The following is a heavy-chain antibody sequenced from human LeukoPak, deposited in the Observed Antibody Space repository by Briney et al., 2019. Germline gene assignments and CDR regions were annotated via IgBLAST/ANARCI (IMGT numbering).Heavy chain of an antibody. CDR3: ARSPRDIVVSYYFDY. J-gene: IGHJ4*02. V-gene: IGHV4-39*01. D-gene: IGHD2-2*01. CDR1: GGSISSSSYY. CDR2: IYYSGST. Sequence: PSETLSLTCTVSGGSISSSSYYWGWIRQPPGKGLEWIGSIYYSGSTYYNPSLKSRVTISVDTSKNQFSLKLSSVTAADTAVYYCARSPRDIVVSYYFDYWGQGTLVTVSS.